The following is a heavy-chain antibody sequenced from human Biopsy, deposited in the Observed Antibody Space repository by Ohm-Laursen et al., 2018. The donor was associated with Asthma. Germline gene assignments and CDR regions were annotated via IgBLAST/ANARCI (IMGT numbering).Heavy chain of an antibody. J-gene: IGHJ6*02. CDR3: ARAVDYSHYYGIDV. CDR2: ISVYNGNT. CDR1: GYTFNSAG. D-gene: IGHD3-10*01. V-gene: IGHV1-18*01. Sequence: PSVNASCKPSGYTFNSAGITSVRQAAGHGLGWMGWISVYNGNTKVAQKLQDRVTMITDTSTSTAYMELRSLRSDDTAVYVCARAVDYSHYYGIDVWGQGTPVTVS.